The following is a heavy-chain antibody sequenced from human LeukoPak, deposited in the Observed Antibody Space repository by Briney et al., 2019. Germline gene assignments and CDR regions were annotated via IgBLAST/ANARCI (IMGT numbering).Heavy chain of an antibody. V-gene: IGHV1-46*01. CDR2: INPSGGST. CDR1: GYTFTSYY. CDR3: ARDIVGSSGYDAFDI. J-gene: IGHJ3*02. D-gene: IGHD3-22*01. Sequence: ASVKVSCKASGYTFTSYYMHWVRQAPGQGLEWMGIINPSGGSTSYAQKFQGRVTMTRDMSTSTVYMELSSLRSEDTAVYYCARDIVGSSGYDAFDIWGQGTMVTVSS.